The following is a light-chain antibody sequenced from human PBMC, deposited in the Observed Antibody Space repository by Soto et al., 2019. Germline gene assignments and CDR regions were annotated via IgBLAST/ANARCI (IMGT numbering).Light chain of an antibody. V-gene: IGKV1-27*01. CDR3: QKYNSASCT. Sequence: DIQMTQSPSSLSASVGDRVTITCRASQGISNYLAWYQQKPGKVPKLLIYAASTLQSGVPSRFSGSVSGTDFTLTISSLQPEDVATYYCQKYNSASCTCGPGNKVDIK. J-gene: IGKJ3*01. CDR2: AAS. CDR1: QGISNY.